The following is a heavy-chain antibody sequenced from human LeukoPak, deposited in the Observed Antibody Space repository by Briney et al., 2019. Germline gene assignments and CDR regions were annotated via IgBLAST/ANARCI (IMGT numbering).Heavy chain of an antibody. CDR3: AIITLGGVIESDY. Sequence: SETLSLTCTVSGGSISSGSYYWNWIRQPAGKGLEWIGRLYTRGSINYNPSLKSRVTMSGDTSKNQVSLKLSSVTAADTAVYYCAIITLGGVIESDYWGQGILVTVSS. CDR2: LYTRGSI. J-gene: IGHJ4*02. D-gene: IGHD3-16*02. CDR1: GGSISSGSYY. V-gene: IGHV4-61*02.